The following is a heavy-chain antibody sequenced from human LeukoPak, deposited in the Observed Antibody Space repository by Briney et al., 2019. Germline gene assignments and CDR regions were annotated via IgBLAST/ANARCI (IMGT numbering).Heavy chain of an antibody. Sequence: GGSLRLSCAASGFTFSDYYMSWVRQAPGKGLEWVSAISGSGGSTYYADSVKGRFTISRDNSKNTLYLQMNSLRAEDTAVYYCAITYYYDSSGYRGYFQHWGQGTLVTVSS. J-gene: IGHJ1*01. CDR3: AITYYYDSSGYRGYFQH. CDR2: ISGSGGST. V-gene: IGHV3-23*01. D-gene: IGHD3-22*01. CDR1: GFTFSDYY.